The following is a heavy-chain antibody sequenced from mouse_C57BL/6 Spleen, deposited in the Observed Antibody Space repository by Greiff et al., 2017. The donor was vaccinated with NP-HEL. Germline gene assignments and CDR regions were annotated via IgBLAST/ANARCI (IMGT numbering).Heavy chain of an antibody. V-gene: IGHV1-42*01. D-gene: IGHD1-2*01. CDR1: GYSFTGYY. J-gene: IGHJ1*03. Sequence: EVQLQQSVPELVKPGASVKISCKASGYSFTGYYMNWVKQSPEKSLEWIGEINPSTGGTTYNQKFKAKATLTVDKSSNTAYMQLKSLTSEDSAGYYCARRGPATDGYFDVWGTGTTVTVSS. CDR3: ARRGPATDGYFDV. CDR2: INPSTGGT.